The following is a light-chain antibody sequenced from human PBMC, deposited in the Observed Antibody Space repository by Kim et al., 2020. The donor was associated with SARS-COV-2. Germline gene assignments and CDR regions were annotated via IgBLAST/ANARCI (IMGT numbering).Light chain of an antibody. CDR1: QGISNY. J-gene: IGKJ1*01. CDR3: QKYNSAPQT. V-gene: IGKV1-27*01. CDR2: AAS. Sequence: ASVGDRVTITCRASQGISNYLAWYQQKPGKVPKLLIYAASALQSGVPSRFSCSGSGTDFTLTISSLQPEDVATYYCQKYNSAPQTFGQGTKVEIK.